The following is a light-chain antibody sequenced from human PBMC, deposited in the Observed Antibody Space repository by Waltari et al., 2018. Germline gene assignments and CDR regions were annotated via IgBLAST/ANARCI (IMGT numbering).Light chain of an antibody. V-gene: IGKV1-17*03. CDR1: QYIGNY. Sequence: DIQMTQSPSAMSASVGDRVAITCRASQYIGNYLAWFQQKPGTVPKRLIYAVSSLESGVPSRFSGSDSGTEFTLTINRLQPEDLATYFCLQHYTYPPTFGQGTRLEI. CDR3: LQHYTYPPT. J-gene: IGKJ5*01. CDR2: AVS.